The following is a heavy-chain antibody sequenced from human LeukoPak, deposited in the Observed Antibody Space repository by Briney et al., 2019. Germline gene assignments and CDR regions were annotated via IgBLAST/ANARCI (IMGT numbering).Heavy chain of an antibody. V-gene: IGHV4-59*01. CDR2: IYYTGST. J-gene: IGHJ6*03. Sequence: SETLSLTCTVSGGSISSYYWSWIRQPPGKGLEWIGYIYYTGSTNYNPSLKSRVTISVDTSKNQFSLKLSSVTAADTAVYYCAREVGCSSTSCYHYYYCMDVWGKGTTVTVSS. CDR3: AREVGCSSTSCYHYYYCMDV. D-gene: IGHD2-2*01. CDR1: GGSISSYY.